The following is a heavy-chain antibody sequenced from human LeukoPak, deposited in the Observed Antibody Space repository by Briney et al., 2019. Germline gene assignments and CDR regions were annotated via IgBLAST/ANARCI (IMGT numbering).Heavy chain of an antibody. Sequence: TGGSPRLSCVASGFTFSSYGMHWVRQAPGKGLEWVAVISYDGSNKYYADSVKGRFTISRDNSKNTLYLQMNSLRAEDTAVYYCARTGSSSSYYSYYYMDVWGKGTTVTVSS. CDR1: GFTFSSYG. D-gene: IGHD6-6*01. V-gene: IGHV3-30*03. CDR3: ARTGSSSSYYSYYYMDV. J-gene: IGHJ6*03. CDR2: ISYDGSNK.